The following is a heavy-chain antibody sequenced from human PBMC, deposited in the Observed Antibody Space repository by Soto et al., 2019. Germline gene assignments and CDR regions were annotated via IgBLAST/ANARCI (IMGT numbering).Heavy chain of an antibody. Sequence: QVQLVESGGGVVQPGRSLRLSCAASGFTFSTYGMHWVRQAPGKGLEWVAVISYDGSNKYYADSVKGRFTISRDNSKNTLYLQMSGLRAEETAVYYCAKGFSYSVIDYWGQGTLVTVSS. V-gene: IGHV3-30*18. CDR2: ISYDGSNK. CDR3: AKGFSYSVIDY. J-gene: IGHJ4*02. D-gene: IGHD5-18*01. CDR1: GFTFSTYG.